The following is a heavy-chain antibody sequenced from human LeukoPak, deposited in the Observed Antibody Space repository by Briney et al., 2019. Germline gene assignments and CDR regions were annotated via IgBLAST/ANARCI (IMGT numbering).Heavy chain of an antibody. CDR3: AKEELGIAAAGTAPFDY. D-gene: IGHD6-13*01. CDR1: GFTFSSYG. CDR2: ISYDGSNK. Sequence: GGSLRLSCAASGFTFSSYGMHWVRQAPGKGLEWVAVISYDGSNKYYADSVKGRFTISRDNSKNTLYLQMNSLRAEDTAVYYCAKEELGIAAAGTAPFDYWGQGTLVTVSS. J-gene: IGHJ4*02. V-gene: IGHV3-30*18.